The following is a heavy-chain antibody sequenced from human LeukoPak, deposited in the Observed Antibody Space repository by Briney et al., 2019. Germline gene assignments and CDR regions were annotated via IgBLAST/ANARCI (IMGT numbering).Heavy chain of an antibody. CDR3: ASYGRDSTGYFYYGLDV. CDR1: GFTFSSYA. CDR2: ISSSSSYI. J-gene: IGHJ6*02. Sequence: GGSLRLSCAASGFTFSSYAIHWVRQAPGKGLEWVSAISSSSSYIYYADSVKGRFTISRDNAKNSLDLQMNSLRVEDTAVYYCASYGRDSTGYFYYGLDVWGQGTTVTVSS. D-gene: IGHD3-9*01. V-gene: IGHV3-21*01.